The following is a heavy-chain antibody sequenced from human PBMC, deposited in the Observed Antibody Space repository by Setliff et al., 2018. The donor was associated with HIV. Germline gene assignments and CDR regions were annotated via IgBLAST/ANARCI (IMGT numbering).Heavy chain of an antibody. J-gene: IGHJ4*02. Sequence: GGSLRLSCAASGLIFGNFGLHWVRQAPGEGLEWVTFIRYDGSEKFYADSVRGRFTISRDNSKNTLYLQLNSLRPEDTAVYYCASARIPTGGTSTSFDYWGQGTLVTVSS. CDR1: GLIFGNFG. CDR2: IRYDGSEK. CDR3: ASARIPTGGTSTSFDY. D-gene: IGHD1-1*01. V-gene: IGHV3-30*02.